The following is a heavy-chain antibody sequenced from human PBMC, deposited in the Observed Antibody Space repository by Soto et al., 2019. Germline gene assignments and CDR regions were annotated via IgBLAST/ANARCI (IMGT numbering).Heavy chain of an antibody. Sequence: QLVESGGGLVKPGGSLRVSCAASRFAFSSYSMHWVRQAPMKGLEWVASINSVASYVYYADSLEGRFTISRDNAKNSVYLQMNSLRAEDTAVYYCTRDRSSFMRGRIRGPYGGLDVWGQGTTVLVS. CDR1: RFAFSSYS. CDR2: INSVASYV. D-gene: IGHD3-10*01. V-gene: IGHV3-21*01. CDR3: TRDRSSFMRGRIRGPYGGLDV. J-gene: IGHJ6*02.